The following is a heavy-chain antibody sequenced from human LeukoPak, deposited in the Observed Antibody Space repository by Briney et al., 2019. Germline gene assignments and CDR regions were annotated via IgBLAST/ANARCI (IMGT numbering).Heavy chain of an antibody. Sequence: SETLSLTCAVYGGSFSGYYWSWIRQPPGKGLEWIGEINHSGSTNYNPSLKSRVTISVDTSKNQFSLKLSSVTAADTAVYYCARLKGVAAAGRRGWFDPWGQGTLVTVSS. CDR3: ARLKGVAAAGRRGWFDP. CDR1: GGSFSGYY. J-gene: IGHJ5*02. V-gene: IGHV4-34*01. CDR2: INHSGST. D-gene: IGHD6-13*01.